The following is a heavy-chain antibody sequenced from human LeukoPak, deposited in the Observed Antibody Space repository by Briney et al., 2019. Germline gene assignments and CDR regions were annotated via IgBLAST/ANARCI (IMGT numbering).Heavy chain of an antibody. Sequence: GGSLRLSCVASGFTFSSNLMHWVRQAPGKGLVGVSHISSDANHKRYADSVKGRFTVARDNAKNTLYLQMNSLRVEDTAVYYCARDEHGSTDYWGQGTLVTVSS. CDR3: ARDEHGSTDY. CDR2: ISSDANHK. CDR1: GFTFSSNL. D-gene: IGHD3-10*01. J-gene: IGHJ4*02. V-gene: IGHV3-74*01.